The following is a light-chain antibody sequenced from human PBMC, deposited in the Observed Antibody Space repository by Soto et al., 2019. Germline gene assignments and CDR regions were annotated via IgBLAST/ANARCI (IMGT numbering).Light chain of an antibody. J-gene: IGKJ3*01. Sequence: DIQMTQSPPSLSASVGDRVTITCQASQDIRNYLNWYQQKPGKAPKLLIYDASNLETGVPSRFSGSGSVTEFACSISSLLPEDVATYYCQHYDELPFFGPGTKVYIK. CDR3: QHYDELPF. V-gene: IGKV1-33*01. CDR1: QDIRNY. CDR2: DAS.